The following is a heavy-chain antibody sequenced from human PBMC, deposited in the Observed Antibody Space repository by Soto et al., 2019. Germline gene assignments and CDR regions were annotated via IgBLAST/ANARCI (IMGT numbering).Heavy chain of an antibody. J-gene: IGHJ4*02. Sequence: EVQLVESGGGLVQPGGSLRLSCAASGFTVRDNYMTWVRQAPGKGLEWVSIIYSGGNTYYAGSVRGRFTISRHNSMNTLYLQVSDVRVGDTAVYYCAKGLVAQQDYFDYWGQGILVTVSS. CDR2: IYSGGNT. D-gene: IGHD6-6*01. CDR3: AKGLVAQQDYFDY. CDR1: GFTVRDNY. V-gene: IGHV3-53*04.